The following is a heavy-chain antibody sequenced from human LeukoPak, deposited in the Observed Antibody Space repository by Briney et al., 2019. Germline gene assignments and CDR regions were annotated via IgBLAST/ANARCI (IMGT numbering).Heavy chain of an antibody. CDR3: AKVEGRRSGESGTLDY. D-gene: IGHD3-16*01. CDR2: VRYDGSNK. J-gene: IGHJ4*02. Sequence: GGSLRLSCAASGFTFLSYGMHWVRQAPGKGLEWVAFVRYDGSNKYYADSVKGRFTISRDNTKNTLYLQMNSLRAEDTAVYYCAKVEGRRSGESGTLDYWGQGTLVTVSS. V-gene: IGHV3-30*02. CDR1: GFTFLSYG.